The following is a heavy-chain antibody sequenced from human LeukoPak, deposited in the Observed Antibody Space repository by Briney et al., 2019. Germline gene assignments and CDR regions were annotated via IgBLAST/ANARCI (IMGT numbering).Heavy chain of an antibody. CDR3: ARSNNDGDYLGVGFDY. J-gene: IGHJ4*02. D-gene: IGHD4-17*01. Sequence: ASVKISCKASGYTFSSYAMNWVRQAPGQGLEWMGWINTNTGNPTYAQGFTGRFVFSLDTSVSTAYLQISSLQAEDTAVYYCARSNNDGDYLGVGFDYWGQGTLVTVSS. CDR1: GYTFSSYA. V-gene: IGHV7-4-1*02. CDR2: INTNTGNP.